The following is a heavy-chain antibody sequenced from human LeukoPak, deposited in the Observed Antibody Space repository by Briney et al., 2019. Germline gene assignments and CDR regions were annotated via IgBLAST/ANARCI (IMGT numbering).Heavy chain of an antibody. V-gene: IGHV3-7*01. D-gene: IGHD6-19*01. J-gene: IGHJ4*02. Sequence: GGSPRLSCAASGFTFSRYWMTWVRQAPVEGLEWVANINQDESQKYYLGSVRGRFTISRDNAKNSLYLQMNSLTAEDTAVYYCARFEAVAGHWLVDYWGQGTLVTVSS. CDR2: INQDESQK. CDR3: ARFEAVAGHWLVDY. CDR1: GFTFSRYW.